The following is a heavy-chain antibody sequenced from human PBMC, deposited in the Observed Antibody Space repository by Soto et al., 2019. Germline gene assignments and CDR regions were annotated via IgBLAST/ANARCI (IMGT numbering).Heavy chain of an antibody. CDR3: ARGPSSLTRFDY. J-gene: IGHJ4*02. D-gene: IGHD2-2*01. Sequence: GGSLRLSCAASGFTFSSYAIHWVRQAPGKGLEWVAVISYDGSNKYYADSVKGRLTISRDNSKNTLYLQMNSLRAEDTAVYYCARGPSSLTRFDYWGQGTLVTVSS. CDR1: GFTFSSYA. V-gene: IGHV3-30-3*01. CDR2: ISYDGSNK.